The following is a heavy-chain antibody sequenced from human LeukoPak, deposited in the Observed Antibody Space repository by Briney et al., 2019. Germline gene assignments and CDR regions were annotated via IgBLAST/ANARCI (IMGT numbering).Heavy chain of an antibody. Sequence: PSETLSLTCAVSGGSISSGGYSWSWIRQPPGKGLEWIGYIYHSGSTYYNPSLKSRVTISVDRSKNQFSLKLSSATAADTAVYYCARLNASSSWVYYFDYWGQGTLVTVSS. V-gene: IGHV4-30-2*01. CDR2: IYHSGST. D-gene: IGHD6-13*01. CDR1: GGSISSGGYS. CDR3: ARLNASSSWVYYFDY. J-gene: IGHJ4*02.